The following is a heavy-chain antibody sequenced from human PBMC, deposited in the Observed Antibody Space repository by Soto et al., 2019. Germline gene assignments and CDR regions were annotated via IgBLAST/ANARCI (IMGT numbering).Heavy chain of an antibody. CDR2: IYYSGST. J-gene: IGHJ5*02. D-gene: IGHD2-15*01. Sequence: SETLSLTCTVSGGSISSSSYYWGWIRQPPGKGLEWIGSIYYSGSTYYNPSLKSRVTISVDTSKNQFSLKLSSVTAADTAVYYCARHEGSGGNWFDPWGQGTLVTVSS. V-gene: IGHV4-39*01. CDR1: GGSISSSSYY. CDR3: ARHEGSGGNWFDP.